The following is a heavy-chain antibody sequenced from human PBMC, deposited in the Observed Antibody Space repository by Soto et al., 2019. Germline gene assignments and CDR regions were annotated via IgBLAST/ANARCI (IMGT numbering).Heavy chain of an antibody. CDR3: ARRDVDITKYYFDY. CDR1: GFTFSNYA. J-gene: IGHJ4*02. Sequence: GGSLRLSCAASGFTFSNYAIHWVRQAPGKGLEWVAAISDDGDTKYHADSVKGRFTIARDNAVDTVYLHMYSLGAEDTAVYYCARRDVDITKYYFDYWGQGTLVTVSS. V-gene: IGHV3-30-3*01. D-gene: IGHD3-22*01. CDR2: ISDDGDTK.